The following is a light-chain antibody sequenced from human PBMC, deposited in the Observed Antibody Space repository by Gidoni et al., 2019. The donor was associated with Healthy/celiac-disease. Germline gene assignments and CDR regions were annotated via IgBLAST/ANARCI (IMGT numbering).Light chain of an antibody. CDR1: QSVSSSY. CDR3: QQYGSSHGRT. Sequence: EIVLTQSPGTLSLSPGERATLPGRASQSVSSSYLAWYQQKPGQAPRLLIYGASSRATGIPDRFSGSGSGTDFTLTISRLEPEDFAVYYCQQYGSSHGRTFGQGTKVEIK. CDR2: GAS. V-gene: IGKV3-20*01. J-gene: IGKJ1*01.